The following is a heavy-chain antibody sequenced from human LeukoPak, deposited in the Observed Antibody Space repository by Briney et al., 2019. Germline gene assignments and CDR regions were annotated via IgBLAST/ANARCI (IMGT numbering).Heavy chain of an antibody. CDR1: GYTFTDYY. CDR2: ISPSFGST. V-gene: IGHV1-46*01. J-gene: IGHJ4*02. D-gene: IGHD4-23*01. CDR3: ARELRSVETPRYNYFDY. Sequence: ASVKVSCKASGYTFTDYYIHWVRQAPGQGLEWVGIISPSFGSTTYAQSFQGRVAMTRDTSTSTVYMELSSLRSEDTAVYYCARELRSVETPRYNYFDYWGQGTLVTVSS.